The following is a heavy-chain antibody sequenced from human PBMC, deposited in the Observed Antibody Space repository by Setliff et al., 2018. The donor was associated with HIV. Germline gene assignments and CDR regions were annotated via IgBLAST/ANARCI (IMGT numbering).Heavy chain of an antibody. CDR1: GYTFTSYA. CDR3: ARGRRITMIVVARWDAFDI. V-gene: IGHV1-3*01. J-gene: IGHJ3*02. D-gene: IGHD3-22*01. Sequence: ASVKVSCKASGYTFTSYAMHWVRQAPGQRLEWMGWINAGNGNTKYSQKFQGRVTITRDTSASTAYMELSSLRSEDTAVYYCARGRRITMIVVARWDAFDIWGRGTMVTVSS. CDR2: INAGNGNT.